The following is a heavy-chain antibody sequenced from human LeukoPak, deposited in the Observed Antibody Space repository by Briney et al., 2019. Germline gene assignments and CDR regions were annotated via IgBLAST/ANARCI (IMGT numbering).Heavy chain of an antibody. V-gene: IGHV3-48*04. D-gene: IGHD2-15*01. CDR1: GFTFSSYS. CDR3: ARAGYCSGGSCPSPNGY. CDR2: ISSSSSTI. Sequence: PGGSLRLSCAASGFTFSSYSMNWVRQAPGKGLEWVSYISSSSSTIYYADSVKGRFTISRDNAKNSLYLQMNSLRAEDTAVYYCARAGYCSGGSCPSPNGYWGQGTLVTVSS. J-gene: IGHJ4*02.